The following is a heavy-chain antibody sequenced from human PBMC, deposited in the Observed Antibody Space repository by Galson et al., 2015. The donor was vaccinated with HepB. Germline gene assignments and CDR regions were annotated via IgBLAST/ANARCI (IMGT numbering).Heavy chain of an antibody. V-gene: IGHV1-18*01. D-gene: IGHD2-2*01. CDR2: VGAYTGNT. Sequence: SVKVSCKASGYTFSSYSITWVRQAPGQGLGWMGWVGAYTGNTDYAKKFRGRVTMTTDTSTSTVYMELRSLSSDDTAVYYCAREYCSATGCYEGFYAFDIWGQGTMVTVSS. CDR1: GYTFSSYS. J-gene: IGHJ3*02. CDR3: AREYCSATGCYEGFYAFDI.